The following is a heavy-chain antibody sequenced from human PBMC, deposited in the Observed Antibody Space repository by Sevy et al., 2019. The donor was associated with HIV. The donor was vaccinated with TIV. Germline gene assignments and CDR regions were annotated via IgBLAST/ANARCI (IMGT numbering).Heavy chain of an antibody. V-gene: IGHV3-33*01. CDR2: IWNDGSNK. J-gene: IGHJ4*02. CDR1: GFTFSNYG. Sequence: GGSLRLSCAASGFTFSNYGMHWVRQAPGKGLEWVAVIWNDGSNKYYPDSVKGRFTISRDNSKNTLYLKMNSLRVEDTAVYFCARGGDFNDRSAKRDFDYWGQGTLVTVSS. CDR3: ARGGDFNDRSAKRDFDY. D-gene: IGHD3-22*01.